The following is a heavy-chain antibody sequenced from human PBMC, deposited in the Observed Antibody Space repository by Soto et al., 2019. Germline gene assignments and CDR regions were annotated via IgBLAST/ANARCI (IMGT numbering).Heavy chain of an antibody. J-gene: IGHJ5*02. V-gene: IGHV1-69*06. CDR1: GGTFSSYA. D-gene: IGHD1-7*01. Sequence: QVQLVQSGAEVKKPGSSMKVSCKASGGTFSSYAISWVRQVPGQGLEWMGGIIPIFGTANCAHKFQGRVTITADKTTSTDCTEKSILRTKRRAVYYCARDLRYNLNYISSNRFDPPNQGTLVTVS. CDR2: IIPIFGTA. CDR3: ARDLRYNLNYISSNRFDP.